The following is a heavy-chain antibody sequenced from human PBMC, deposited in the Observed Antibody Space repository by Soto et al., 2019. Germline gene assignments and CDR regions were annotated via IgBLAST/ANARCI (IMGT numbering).Heavy chain of an antibody. V-gene: IGHV4-59*12. Sequence: SETLSLTCTVSGGSISSYYWSWIRQPPGKGLEWIGYIYYSGSTNYNPSLKSRVTISVDTSKNQFSLKLSSVTAADTAVYYCARGTRGYSYGYGYYYGMDVWGQGTTVTVSS. CDR3: ARGTRGYSYGYGYYYGMDV. CDR1: GGSISSYY. J-gene: IGHJ6*02. D-gene: IGHD5-18*01. CDR2: IYYSGST.